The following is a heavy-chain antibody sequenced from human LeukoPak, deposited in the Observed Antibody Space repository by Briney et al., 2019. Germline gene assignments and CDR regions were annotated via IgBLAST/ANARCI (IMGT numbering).Heavy chain of an antibody. D-gene: IGHD2-15*01. CDR1: GFTFSSYS. CDR2: ISGSGGST. Sequence: GGSLRLSCAASGFTFSSYSMNWVRQAPGKGLEWVSAISGSGGSTYYADSVKGRFTISRDNSKNTLYLQMNSLRAEDTAVYYCAKDQSCSGGSCYFDYWGQGTLVAVSS. CDR3: AKDQSCSGGSCYFDY. J-gene: IGHJ4*02. V-gene: IGHV3-23*01.